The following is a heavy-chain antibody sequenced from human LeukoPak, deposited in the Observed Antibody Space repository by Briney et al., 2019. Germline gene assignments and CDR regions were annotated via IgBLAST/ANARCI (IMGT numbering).Heavy chain of an antibody. D-gene: IGHD3-22*01. Sequence: ASVKVSCKASGYTFTGYYMHWVRQAPGQGLEWMGWINPNSGGTNYAQKFQGRVTMTRDTSISTACMELSRLRSDDTAVYYCARETPNSSGYPRGISGHGAFDIWGQGTMVTVSS. CDR3: ARETPNSSGYPRGISGHGAFDI. V-gene: IGHV1-2*02. CDR1: GYTFTGYY. J-gene: IGHJ3*02. CDR2: INPNSGGT.